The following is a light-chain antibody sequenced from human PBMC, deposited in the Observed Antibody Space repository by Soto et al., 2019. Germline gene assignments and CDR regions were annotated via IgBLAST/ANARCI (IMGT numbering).Light chain of an antibody. CDR2: EVS. CDR1: SSDIGGYNY. J-gene: IGLJ3*02. Sequence: QSALTQPASVSGSPGQSITISCTGTSSDIGGYNYVSWYQQHPGKAPKLIICEVSNRPSGVSYRFSGSKSGNTASLTISGLQAEDEADYYCGSYTTSSTVVFGGGTKVTVL. V-gene: IGLV2-14*01. CDR3: GSYTTSSTVV.